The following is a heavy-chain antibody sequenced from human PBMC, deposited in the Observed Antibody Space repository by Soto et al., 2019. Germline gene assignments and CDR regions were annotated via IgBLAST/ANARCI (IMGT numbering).Heavy chain of an antibody. V-gene: IGHV1-18*01. CDR3: ARVLAVGLVDY. D-gene: IGHD6-19*01. CDR2: TSAYNGNT. J-gene: IGHJ4*02. CDR1: GYTFTSYG. Sequence: QVQLVQSGAEVKKPGASVKVSCKASGYTFTSYGISWVRQAPGQGLEWMGWTSAYNGNTKYAQKLQGRVTMTTDTSTSTAYMELRGVRSDDRAVYYCARVLAVGLVDYWGQGSLVTVSS.